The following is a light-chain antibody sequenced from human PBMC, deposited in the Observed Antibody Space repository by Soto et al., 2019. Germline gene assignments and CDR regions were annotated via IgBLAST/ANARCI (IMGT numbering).Light chain of an antibody. Sequence: EVVMRQSPATLSVSPGEGATFSCRASQGVSRKLAWYQHKPGQAPRLLISGASTGATGIPARFSGSGSGTEFTLTISSLQSEDCAIYYCQQYHTWPITFGGGTKVDIK. CDR1: QGVSRK. V-gene: IGKV3-15*01. J-gene: IGKJ4*01. CDR3: QQYHTWPIT. CDR2: GAS.